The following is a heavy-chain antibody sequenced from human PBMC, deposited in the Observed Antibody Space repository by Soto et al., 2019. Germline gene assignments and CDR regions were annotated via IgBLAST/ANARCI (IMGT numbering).Heavy chain of an antibody. CDR1: GFTVSSNY. CDR2: IYSGGST. CDR3: AREFYGALRAFDI. V-gene: IGHV3-66*01. Sequence: EVQLVESGGGLVQPGGSLRLSCAASGFTVSSNYMSWVRQAPGKGLEWVSVIYSGGSTYYADSVKGRFTISRDNSKNTLYLQMNSLRAEDTAVYYCAREFYGALRAFDIWGQGTMVTVSS. D-gene: IGHD4-17*01. J-gene: IGHJ3*02.